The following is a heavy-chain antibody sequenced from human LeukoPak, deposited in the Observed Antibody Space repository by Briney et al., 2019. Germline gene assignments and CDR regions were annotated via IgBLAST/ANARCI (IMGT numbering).Heavy chain of an antibody. D-gene: IGHD4-23*01. CDR2: IYYSGST. CDR1: GGSISSGDYY. J-gene: IGHJ1*01. CDR3: ASAFPGGNQMIFQH. V-gene: IGHV4-30-4*01. Sequence: PSETLSLTCTVSGGSISSGDYYWSWIRQPPGKGLEWIGYIYYSGSTYYNPSLKSRVTISVDTSKNQFSLKLSSVTAADTAVYYCASAFPGGNQMIFQHWGQGTLVTVSS.